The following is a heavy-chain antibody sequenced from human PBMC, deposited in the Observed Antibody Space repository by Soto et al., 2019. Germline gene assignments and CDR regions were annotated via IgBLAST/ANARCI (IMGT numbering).Heavy chain of an antibody. J-gene: IGHJ4*02. Sequence: SETLSLTCTVSGGSISSSSYYWGWIRQPPGKGLEWIGSIYYSGSTYYNPSLKSRVTISVDTSKNQFSLKLSSVTAADTAVYYCARSSSMYSSGFVYFDYWSQGTLVTVSS. CDR2: IYYSGST. CDR1: GGSISSSSYY. CDR3: ARSSSMYSSGFVYFDY. D-gene: IGHD6-19*01. V-gene: IGHV4-39*01.